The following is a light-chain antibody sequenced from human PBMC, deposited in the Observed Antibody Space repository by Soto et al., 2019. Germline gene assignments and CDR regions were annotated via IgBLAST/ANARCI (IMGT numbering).Light chain of an antibody. V-gene: IGKV3-20*01. J-gene: IGKJ1*01. Sequence: EIVLTQSPGTLSLSPGERATLSCRASQSVSSSYLAWYQQKPGQAPRLLIYGASSRATVIPDRFSGSGSGTDFTLAISRLEPEDCAVYYCQQYGSSPPWPFGQGTKVEIK. CDR3: QQYGSSPPWP. CDR1: QSVSSSY. CDR2: GAS.